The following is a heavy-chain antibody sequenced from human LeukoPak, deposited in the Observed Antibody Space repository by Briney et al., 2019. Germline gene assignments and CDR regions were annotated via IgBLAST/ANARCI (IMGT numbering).Heavy chain of an antibody. J-gene: IGHJ3*02. V-gene: IGHV1-8*01. CDR1: GFTFTTHD. Sequence: ASVKVSCKTSGFTFTTHDMTWVRQATGQGLEWMGWMNPDSGDTGYAQKFQGRVTITTDESTSTAYMELSSLRSEDTAVYYCAGRDQLRYDAFDIWGQGTMVTVSS. CDR2: MNPDSGDT. D-gene: IGHD2-2*01. CDR3: AGRDQLRYDAFDI.